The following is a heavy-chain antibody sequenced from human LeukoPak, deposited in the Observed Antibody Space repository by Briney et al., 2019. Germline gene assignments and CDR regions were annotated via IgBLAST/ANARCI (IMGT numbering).Heavy chain of an antibody. CDR3: ARGGRQQWLLFSFHI. CDR2: IYYSGST. V-gene: IGHV4-59*01. Sequence: PSETLSLTCTVPGGSISDYYWSSIRQAPGKGLEWIGNIYYSGSTKYNPSLKSRVTLSVDTSKNQFSLNLSSVTAADTAVYYCARGGRQQWLLFSFHIWGQGTMVTVSS. CDR1: GGSISDYY. D-gene: IGHD2-21*02. J-gene: IGHJ3*02.